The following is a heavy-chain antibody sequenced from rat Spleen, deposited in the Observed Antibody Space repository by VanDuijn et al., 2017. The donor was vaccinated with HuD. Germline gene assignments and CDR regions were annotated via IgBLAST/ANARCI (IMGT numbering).Heavy chain of an antibody. V-gene: IGHV5-20*01. D-gene: IGHD4-3*01. CDR3: TREGTGYGYFDY. CDR1: GFTFSDYY. Sequence: EVQLVESGGGLVQPGRSLKLSCAASGFTFSDYYMAWVRQAPKKGLEWVASITNTGGSTYYPDSVKGRFTISRDNAKSTLYLQMNSLRSEDTATYYGTREGTGYGYFDYWGQGVMVTVSA. CDR2: ITNTGGST. J-gene: IGHJ2*01.